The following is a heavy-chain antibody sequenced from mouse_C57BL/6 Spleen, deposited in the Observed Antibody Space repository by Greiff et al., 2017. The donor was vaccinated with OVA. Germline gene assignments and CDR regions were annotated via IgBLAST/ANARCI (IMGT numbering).Heavy chain of an antibody. CDR1: GYTFTSYW. CDR2: IDPSDSET. V-gene: IGHV1-52*01. J-gene: IGHJ2*01. Sequence: QVQLKQPGAELVRPGSSVKLSCKASGYTFTSYWMHWVKQRPIQGLEWIGNIDPSDSETHYNQKFKDKATLTVDKSSSTAYMQLSSLTSEDSAVYYCARRGNPYYFDYWGQGTTLTVSS. CDR3: ARRGNPYYFDY.